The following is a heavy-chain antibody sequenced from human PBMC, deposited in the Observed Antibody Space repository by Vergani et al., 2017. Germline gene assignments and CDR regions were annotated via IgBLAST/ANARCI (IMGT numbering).Heavy chain of an antibody. J-gene: IGHJ3*02. CDR2: ISSSGSTI. D-gene: IGHD5-12*01. V-gene: IGHV3-48*03. Sequence: EVQLVESGGGLVQPGGSLRLSSAASGFTFSSYEMNWVRQAPGKGLEWVSYISSSGSTIYYADSVKGRFTISRDNAKNSLYLQMNSLRAEDTAVYYCASELIVATATAFDIWGQGTMVTVSS. CDR1: GFTFSSYE. CDR3: ASELIVATATAFDI.